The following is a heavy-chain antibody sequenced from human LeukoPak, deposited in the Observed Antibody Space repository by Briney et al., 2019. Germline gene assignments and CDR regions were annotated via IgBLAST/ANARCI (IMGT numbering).Heavy chain of an antibody. Sequence: ASVKVSCKASGYTFTGYYMHWVRQAPGQGLEWMGWINPNSGGTNYAQKFQGRVTMTRDTSISTAYVELSRLRSDDTAVYYCARPITMVRGVMGYWGQGTLVTVSS. CDR3: ARPITMVRGVMGY. J-gene: IGHJ4*02. V-gene: IGHV1-2*02. CDR1: GYTFTGYY. D-gene: IGHD3-10*01. CDR2: INPNSGGT.